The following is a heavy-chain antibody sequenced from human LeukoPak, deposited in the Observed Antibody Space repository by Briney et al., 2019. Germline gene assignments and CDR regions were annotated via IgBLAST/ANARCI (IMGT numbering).Heavy chain of an antibody. V-gene: IGHV4-4*07. CDR3: ARDGKWLLPFDY. CDR2: IYTSGST. Sequence: SETLSLTCTVSGGSISSYYWSWIRQPAGKGLEWIGRIYTSGSTNYNPSLNSRVTMSVDTSKNQFSLKLSSVTAADTAAYYCARDGKWLLPFDYWGQGTLVTVSS. D-gene: IGHD3-22*01. CDR1: GGSISSYY. J-gene: IGHJ4*02.